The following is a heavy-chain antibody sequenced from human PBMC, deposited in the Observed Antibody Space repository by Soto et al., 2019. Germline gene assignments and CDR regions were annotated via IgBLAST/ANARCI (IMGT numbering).Heavy chain of an antibody. Sequence: QVQLQESGPRLVKPSETLSLTCIVSGGSISNYYWSWSRQPPGKGLEWIGYIYYCGSTNYNPSLQSRVTISVDTSKNQFSLKMSSVTAADTAVYYCARAVLPATAPFDSWGQGTLVTVSS. CDR2: IYYCGST. CDR1: GGSISNYY. CDR3: ARAVLPATAPFDS. V-gene: IGHV4-59*01. J-gene: IGHJ4*02. D-gene: IGHD2-2*01.